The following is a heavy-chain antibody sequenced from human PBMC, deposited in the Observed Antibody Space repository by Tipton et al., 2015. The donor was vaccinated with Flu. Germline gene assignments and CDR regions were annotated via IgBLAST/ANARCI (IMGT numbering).Heavy chain of an antibody. V-gene: IGHV3-11*01. J-gene: IGHJ5*02. CDR2: ISSSGNIV. Sequence: SLRLSCTASGFTFSDYYMSWIRQAPGTGLEWISYISSSGNIVYYGDSVEGRFTSSRDNSKNSLFSQMTNLRVEDTAVYYCARGGRAWGQGTLVTVSS. CDR1: GFTFSDYY. CDR3: ARGGRA. D-gene: IGHD1-14*01.